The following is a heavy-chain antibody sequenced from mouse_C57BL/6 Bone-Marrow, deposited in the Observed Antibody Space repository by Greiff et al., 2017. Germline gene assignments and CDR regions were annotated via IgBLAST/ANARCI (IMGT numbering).Heavy chain of an antibody. Sequence: EVMLVESGGGLVQSGRSLRLSCATSGFTFSDFYMEWVRQAPGKGLEWIAASRNKANDYTTEYSASVKGRFIVSRDTSQSILYLQMNALRAEDTAIYYCARDTVHYDSSHWYFDVWGTGTTVTVSS. CDR3: ARDTVHYDSSHWYFDV. J-gene: IGHJ1*03. V-gene: IGHV7-1*01. CDR2: SRNKANDYTT. CDR1: GFTFSDFY. D-gene: IGHD1-1*01.